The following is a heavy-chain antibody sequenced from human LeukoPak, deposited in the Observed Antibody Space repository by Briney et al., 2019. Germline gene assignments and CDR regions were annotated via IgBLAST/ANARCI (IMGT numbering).Heavy chain of an antibody. Sequence: PSETLSLTCTVSGASISSYYWSWIRQPPGKGLEWIGYIYYSGSTNYNPSLKSRVTISVDTSKNQFSLKLSSVTAADTAVYYCARLYSGSYANSFDYWGQGTLVTVSS. CDR1: GASISSYY. D-gene: IGHD1-26*01. CDR3: ARLYSGSYANSFDY. J-gene: IGHJ4*02. V-gene: IGHV4-59*01. CDR2: IYYSGST.